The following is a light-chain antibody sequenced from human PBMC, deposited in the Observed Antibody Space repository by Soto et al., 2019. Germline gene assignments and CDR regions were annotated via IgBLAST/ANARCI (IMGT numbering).Light chain of an antibody. J-gene: IGLJ1*01. V-gene: IGLV9-49*01. CDR3: GADHGSGSNFVYV. CDR2: VGTGGIVG. Sequence: SVLTQRPSASASLGASVTLNCTLSSGYGNYKVDWYQQRPGKGPRFVMRVGTGGIVGSKGDGIPDRFSVLGSGLNRYLTIKNIQEEDESDYHCGADHGSGSNFVYVFGTGTKVTVL. CDR1: SGYGNYK.